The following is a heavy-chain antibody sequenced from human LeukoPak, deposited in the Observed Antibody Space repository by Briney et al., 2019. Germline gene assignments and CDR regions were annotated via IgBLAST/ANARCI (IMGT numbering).Heavy chain of an antibody. CDR2: IYYSGST. CDR1: GGSISSYY. J-gene: IGHJ3*02. D-gene: IGHD3-22*01. CDR3: ARDSYYYDNAFDI. V-gene: IGHV4-59*01. Sequence: SETLSLTCTVSGGSISSYYWSWIRQPPGKGLEWIGYIYYSGSTNYNPSPKSRVTISVDTSKNQFSLKLSSVPAADTAVYYCARDSYYYDNAFDIWGQGTMVTVSS.